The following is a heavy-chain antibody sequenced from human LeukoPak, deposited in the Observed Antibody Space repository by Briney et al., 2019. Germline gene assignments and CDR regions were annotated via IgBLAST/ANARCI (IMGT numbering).Heavy chain of an antibody. D-gene: IGHD2/OR15-2a*01. J-gene: IGHJ4*02. CDR2: IKRDIDGGTT. CDR1: GFTFRNSW. Sequence: GGSLRLSCAGSGFTFRNSWMLWVRQAPGRGLEWVARIKRDIDGGTTDYAAPVKGKFTITRDNSENTLYLQMNSLKTEDTAVYYCTTDLPRSTSCSHDYWGERAQATVSS. CDR3: TTDLPRSTSCSHDY. V-gene: IGHV3-15*01.